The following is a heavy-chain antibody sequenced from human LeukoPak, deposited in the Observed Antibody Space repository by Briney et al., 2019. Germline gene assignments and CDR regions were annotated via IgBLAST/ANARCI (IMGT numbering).Heavy chain of an antibody. CDR3: ARGGYFWSGLVLAYYYYYMDV. CDR1: GYTFTGYY. D-gene: IGHD3-3*01. J-gene: IGHJ6*03. Sequence: EASVKVSCKASGYTFTGYYMHWVRQAPGQGLEWMGWINPNSGGTNYAQKFQGRVTMTRDTSISTAYMELSRLRSEDTAVYYCARGGYFWSGLVLAYYYYYMDVWGKGTTVTVSS. V-gene: IGHV1-2*02. CDR2: INPNSGGT.